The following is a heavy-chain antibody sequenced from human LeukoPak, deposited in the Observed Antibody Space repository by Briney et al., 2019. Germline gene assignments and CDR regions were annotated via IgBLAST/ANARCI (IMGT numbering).Heavy chain of an antibody. J-gene: IGHJ4*02. CDR1: GYTFTSYG. V-gene: IGHV1-18*01. CDR2: ISVYNGNT. CDR3: ARADDISGPVAY. Sequence: ASVKVSCKASGYTFTSYGISWVRQAPGQGLEWMGWISVYNGNTNYAQKLQGRVTITADESTSTAYMELSSLRSEDTAVYYCARADDISGPVAYWGQGTLVTVSS. D-gene: IGHD3-22*01.